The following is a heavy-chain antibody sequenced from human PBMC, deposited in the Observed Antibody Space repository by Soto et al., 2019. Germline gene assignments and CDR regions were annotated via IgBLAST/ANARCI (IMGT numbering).Heavy chain of an antibody. J-gene: IGHJ4*02. V-gene: IGHV1-69*13. CDR2: IIPIFGTA. CDR1: GGTFSSYA. D-gene: IGHD2-2*02. Sequence: SVKVSCKASGGTFSSYAISWVRQAPGQGLEWMGGIIPIFGTANYAQKFQGRVTITADESTSTAYMELSSLRSEDTAVYYCARAPVPLYCSSTSCYNGFDYWGQGTLVTSPQ. CDR3: ARAPVPLYCSSTSCYNGFDY.